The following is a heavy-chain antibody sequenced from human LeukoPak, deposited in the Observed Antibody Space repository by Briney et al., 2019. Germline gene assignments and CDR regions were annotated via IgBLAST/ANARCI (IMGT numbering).Heavy chain of an antibody. CDR3: ASGGAAAGPYYYYYMDV. CDR2: IIPIFGTA. D-gene: IGHD6-13*01. Sequence: SVKVSCKASGGTFSSYAISRVRQAPGQGLEWMGGIIPIFGTANYAQKFQGRVTITTDESTSTAYMELSSLRSEDTAVYYCASGGAAAGPYYYYYMDVWGKGTTVTVSS. CDR1: GGTFSSYA. J-gene: IGHJ6*03. V-gene: IGHV1-69*05.